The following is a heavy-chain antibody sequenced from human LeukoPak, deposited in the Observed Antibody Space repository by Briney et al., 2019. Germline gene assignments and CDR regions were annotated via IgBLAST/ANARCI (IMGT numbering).Heavy chain of an antibody. CDR2: ISAYNGNT. D-gene: IGHD3-22*01. Sequence: ASVTVSCKASGYTFTSYGISWVRQAPGQGLEWMGWISAYNGNTNYAQKLQGRVTMTTDTSTSTAYMELRSLRSDDTAVYYCARDDSSGYSFDYWGQGTLVTVSS. CDR3: ARDDSSGYSFDY. CDR1: GYTFTSYG. J-gene: IGHJ4*02. V-gene: IGHV1-18*01.